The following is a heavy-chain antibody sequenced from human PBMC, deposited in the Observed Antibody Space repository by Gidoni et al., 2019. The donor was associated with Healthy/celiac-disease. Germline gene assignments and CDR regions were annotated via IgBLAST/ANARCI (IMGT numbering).Heavy chain of an antibody. D-gene: IGHD5-12*01. CDR2: ISAYNGNT. J-gene: IGHJ4*02. V-gene: IGHV1-18*01. Sequence: QVQLVQSGAEVKKPGASVTVSCKASGYTFTSYGISWVRQAPGQGLEWMGWISAYNGNTNYAQKLQGRVTMTTDTSTSTAYMGLRSLRSDDTAVYYCARVEWRWLQLRGGIDYWGQGTLVTVSS. CDR3: ARVEWRWLQLRGGIDY. CDR1: GYTFTSYG.